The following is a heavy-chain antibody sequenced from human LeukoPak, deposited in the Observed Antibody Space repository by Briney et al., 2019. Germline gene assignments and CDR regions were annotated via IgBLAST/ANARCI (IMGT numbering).Heavy chain of an antibody. J-gene: IGHJ4*02. Sequence: ASVKVSCMSCGYTFTGYYTHWVRQAPGLGLEWMGWINPNSGGTNYAQKFQGRVTMTRDTSITTAHMELSSLRSDDTAVYYCARSEFSNTWPDYWGQGTLVTVSS. CDR1: GYTFTGYY. D-gene: IGHD6-13*01. CDR3: ARSEFSNTWPDY. CDR2: INPNSGGT. V-gene: IGHV1-2*02.